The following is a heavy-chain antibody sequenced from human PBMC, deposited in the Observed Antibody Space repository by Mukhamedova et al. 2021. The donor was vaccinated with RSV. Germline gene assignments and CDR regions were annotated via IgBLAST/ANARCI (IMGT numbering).Heavy chain of an antibody. CDR2: IYWDDDK. V-gene: IGHV2-5*02. CDR1: G. J-gene: IGHJ6*02. D-gene: IGHD4-17*01. CDR3: AHHYGDYGEYGMDA. Sequence: GVGWIRQPPGKALEWLALIYWDDDKRYSPSLKSRLTITKDTSKNQVVLTMTNMDPVDTAPYYCAHHYGDYGEYGMDAWGQGTTV.